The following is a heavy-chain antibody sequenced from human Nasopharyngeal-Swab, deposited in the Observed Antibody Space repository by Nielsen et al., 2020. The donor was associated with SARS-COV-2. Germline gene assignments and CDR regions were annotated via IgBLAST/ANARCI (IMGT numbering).Heavy chain of an antibody. Sequence: WIRQPPGKGLEWIGEVHHSGSTHYNPSLKSQVVISADKSNQFSLRMNSVTAADTALYYCARSLVGRSSHTCALMNWGHGTLVTVSS. CDR3: ARSLVGRSSHTCALMN. J-gene: IGHJ4*01. CDR2: VHHSGST. D-gene: IGHD2-2*01. V-gene: IGHV4-4*02.